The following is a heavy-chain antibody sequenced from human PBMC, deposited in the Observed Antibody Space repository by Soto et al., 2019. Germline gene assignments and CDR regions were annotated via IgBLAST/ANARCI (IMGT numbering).Heavy chain of an antibody. Sequence: SETLSLTCAVYGGSFSGYYWSWIRQPPGKGLEWIGEINHSGSTNYNPSLKSRVTISVDTSKNQFSLKLSSVTAADTAVYSCARAPLAALDYWGQGPLVXVSS. CDR1: GGSFSGYY. D-gene: IGHD2-15*01. CDR2: INHSGST. V-gene: IGHV4-34*01. J-gene: IGHJ4*02. CDR3: ARAPLAALDY.